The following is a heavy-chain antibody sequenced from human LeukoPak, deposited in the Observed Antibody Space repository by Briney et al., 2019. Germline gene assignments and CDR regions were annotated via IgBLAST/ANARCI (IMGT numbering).Heavy chain of an antibody. CDR3: ARQAAAIQPTAVNWFDP. J-gene: IGHJ5*02. Sequence: GESLKISCKGSGYSFTSYWIGWVRQMPGKGLEWMGIIYPGDSDTRYSPSFQGQVTISADKSISTAYLQWSSLKASDTAMYYCARQAAAIQPTAVNWFDPWGQGTLVTVSS. CDR1: GYSFTSYW. D-gene: IGHD2-2*02. V-gene: IGHV5-51*01. CDR2: IYPGDSDT.